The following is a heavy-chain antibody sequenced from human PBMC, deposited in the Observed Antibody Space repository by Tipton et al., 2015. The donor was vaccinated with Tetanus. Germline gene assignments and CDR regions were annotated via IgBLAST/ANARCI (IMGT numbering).Heavy chain of an antibody. V-gene: IGHV4-61*01. D-gene: IGHD1-26*01. CDR2: FFYSGST. Sequence: TLSLTCTVSGGSVSSGNYYWSWIRQPPGKGLEWIGYFFYSGSTNYNPSLKSRVSMAVGTSKNQFSPQLRSVTAADTAVYYCARGDGYHYYYHMDVWGRGTTVTVSS. CDR3: ARGDGYHYYYHMDV. J-gene: IGHJ6*04. CDR1: GGSVSSGNYY.